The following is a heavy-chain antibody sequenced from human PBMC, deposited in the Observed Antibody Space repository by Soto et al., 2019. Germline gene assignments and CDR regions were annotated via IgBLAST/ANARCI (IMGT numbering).Heavy chain of an antibody. Sequence: SETLSLTCTVSGGSISSYYWTWIRQPPGKRLEWIGYIHYSGSTNYSPSLKSRLTITKDTSKNQVFLTMTNMDPVDTATYYCAHLTDYYDSRNYYYSGMDVWGQGTTVTVS. V-gene: IGHV4-59*01. CDR3: AHLTDYYDSRNYYYSGMDV. J-gene: IGHJ6*01. D-gene: IGHD3-22*01. CDR1: GGSISSYY. CDR2: IHYSGST.